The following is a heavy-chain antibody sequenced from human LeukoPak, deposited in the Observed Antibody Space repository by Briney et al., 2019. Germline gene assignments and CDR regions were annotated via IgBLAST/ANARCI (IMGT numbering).Heavy chain of an antibody. J-gene: IGHJ4*02. D-gene: IGHD2-21*02. CDR2: INGDGSRT. V-gene: IGHV3-74*01. CDR1: GFTFSTYW. CDR3: AKDCGGDCYAPDY. Sequence: GGSLRLSCAASGFTFSTYWMHWVRQAPGKGLVWVSRINGDGSRTDYADSVKGRFTISRDNAKNTLYLQMNSLRAEDTAVYYCAKDCGGDCYAPDYWGQGTLVTVSS.